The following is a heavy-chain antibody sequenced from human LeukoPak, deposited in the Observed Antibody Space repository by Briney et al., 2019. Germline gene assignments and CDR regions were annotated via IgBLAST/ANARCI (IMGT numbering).Heavy chain of an antibody. CDR1: GGSFSGYY. CDR2: INHSGST. Sequence: SETLSLTCAVYGGSFSGYYWSWIRQPPGKGLEWIGEINHSGSTNYNPSLKSRVTISVDTSKNQFSLTLKSVTAADKAVHYCARDSGPWGVFDPWGQGTLVTVSS. V-gene: IGHV4-34*01. J-gene: IGHJ5*02. CDR3: ARDSGPWGVFDP. D-gene: IGHD3-10*01.